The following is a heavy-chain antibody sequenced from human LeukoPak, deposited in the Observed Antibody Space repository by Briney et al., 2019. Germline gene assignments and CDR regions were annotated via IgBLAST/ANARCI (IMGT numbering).Heavy chain of an antibody. Sequence: GGSLRLPCAASGFTFSSYWMHWARQVPGKGLVWVARINPGGSSITYADSVKGRFTISRDNAKNTLYLQMDSLRAEDTGVYYCARSNQADDYWGQGTLVTVSS. D-gene: IGHD1-14*01. CDR3: ARSNQADDY. CDR2: INPGGSSI. V-gene: IGHV3-74*01. CDR1: GFTFSSYW. J-gene: IGHJ4*02.